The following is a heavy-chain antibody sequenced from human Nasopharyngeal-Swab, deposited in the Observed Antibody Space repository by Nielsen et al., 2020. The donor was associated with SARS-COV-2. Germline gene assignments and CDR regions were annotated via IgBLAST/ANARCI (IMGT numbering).Heavy chain of an antibody. D-gene: IGHD3-9*01. Sequence: GGSLRLSCAASGFTFTSYAMNWVRQAPGKGLEWLSAVNGNGADTYYADSVKGRFTISKDNPKNTLYLHMNSLRAEDTAVYYCAKDLTGYYAPIDQWGQGVLVTVSS. CDR1: GFTFTSYA. J-gene: IGHJ4*02. CDR2: VNGNGADT. CDR3: AKDLTGYYAPIDQ. V-gene: IGHV3-23*01.